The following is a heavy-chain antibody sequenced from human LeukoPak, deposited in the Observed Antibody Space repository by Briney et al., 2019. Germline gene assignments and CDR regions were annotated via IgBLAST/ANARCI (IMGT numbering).Heavy chain of an antibody. CDR3: AKESRSLPYYYFGY. CDR2: IRYDGSNK. J-gene: IGHJ4*02. D-gene: IGHD2-21*01. CDR1: GFTFSSYG. Sequence: GGSLRLSCAASGFTFSSYGMHWVRQAPGKGLEWVAFIRYDGSNKYYADSVKGRFTISRDNSWNTLYLQMNSLRAEDTAVYYCAKESRSLPYYYFGYWGQGTLVIVSS. V-gene: IGHV3-30*02.